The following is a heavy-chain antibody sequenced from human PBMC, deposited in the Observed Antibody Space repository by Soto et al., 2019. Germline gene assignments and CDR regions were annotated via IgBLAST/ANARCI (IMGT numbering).Heavy chain of an antibody. CDR2: IYYSWST. Sequence: SETLSLTCTVSGGSISSYYWSWIRQPPGKGLEWIGYIYYSWSTNYNPSLKSRVTISVDTSKNQFSLKLSSVTAADTAVYYCARVVRVRGYSYGPADWFDPWGQGTLVTVSS. CDR3: ARVVRVRGYSYGPADWFDP. J-gene: IGHJ5*02. V-gene: IGHV4-59*01. CDR1: GGSISSYY. D-gene: IGHD5-18*01.